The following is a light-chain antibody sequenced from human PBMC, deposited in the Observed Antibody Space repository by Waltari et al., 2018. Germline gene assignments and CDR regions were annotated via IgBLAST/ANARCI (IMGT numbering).Light chain of an antibody. CDR3: CSYTSIGPVL. CDR1: SSDVGANHF. Sequence: QSALTQPASVSGSPGQSIAIPCIGTSSDVGANHFLSWYQRHPGRAPKLMIHEVTKRPSGVSTRFSGSKSGNTASLTISGLQAEDEADYYCCSYTSIGPVLIGGGTKVTVL. V-gene: IGLV2-23*02. J-gene: IGLJ2*01. CDR2: EVT.